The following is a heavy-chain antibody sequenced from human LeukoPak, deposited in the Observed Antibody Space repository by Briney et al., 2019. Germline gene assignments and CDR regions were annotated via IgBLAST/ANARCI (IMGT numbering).Heavy chain of an antibody. V-gene: IGHV3-64D*06. CDR3: ARVSEAVAGYYFDY. CDR1: GFTFSSYA. CDR2: ISSNGGST. D-gene: IGHD6-19*01. J-gene: IGHJ4*02. Sequence: GGSLRLSCSASGFTFSSYAMHWVRQAPGKGLEYVSAISSNGGSTYYADSVKGRFTISRDNSKNTLYLQMSSLRAEDTAVYYCARVSEAVAGYYFDYWGQGTLVTVSS.